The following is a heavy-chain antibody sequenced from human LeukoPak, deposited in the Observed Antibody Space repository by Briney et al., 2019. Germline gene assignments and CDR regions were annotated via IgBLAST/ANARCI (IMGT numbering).Heavy chain of an antibody. CDR1: GFTFTNYA. CDR3: AKDGDAYPYYFDY. CDR2: MSGSGGST. Sequence: GGSLRLSCAASGFTFTNYAMSWVRQAPGKGLEWVSGMSGSGGSTYYPDSVKGRFTISRDNSKNTLYLQMNSLRAEDTAVYYCAKDGDAYPYYFDYWGQGTLVTVSS. D-gene: IGHD2-21*01. J-gene: IGHJ4*02. V-gene: IGHV3-23*01.